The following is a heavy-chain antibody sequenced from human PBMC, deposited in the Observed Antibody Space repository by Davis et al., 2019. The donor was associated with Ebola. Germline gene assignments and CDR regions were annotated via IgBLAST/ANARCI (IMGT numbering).Heavy chain of an antibody. Sequence: SETLSLTCAVSGGPIPSSNWRSLVPPPPGKGLEWGGGILHSGGTNHHPSLQSRVTNTIHTPKNQFHLKLKPVTAAAKAGAYCASDRGGSGNFKGGTNYNPSRKSRVTISIDKSKNQFSLKLNSVTAADTAVYYCARDRGVYDILRDGMDVWGKGTTVTVSS. CDR2: ILHSGGT. V-gene: IGHV4-4*02. CDR3: ASDRGGSGNFKGGTNYNPSRKSRVTISIDKSKNQFSLKLNSVTAADTAVYYCARDRGVYDILRDGMDV. J-gene: IGHJ6*04. D-gene: IGHD1-1*01. CDR1: GGPIPSSNW.